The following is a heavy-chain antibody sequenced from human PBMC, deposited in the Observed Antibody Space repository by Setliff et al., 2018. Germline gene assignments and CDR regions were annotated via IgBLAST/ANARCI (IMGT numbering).Heavy chain of an antibody. CDR2: IYSDGSST. CDR3: AKDRPQGVNGRSLDY. D-gene: IGHD3-10*01. J-gene: IGHJ4*02. V-gene: IGHV3-23*03. CDR1: GFTFSNYA. Sequence: GESLKISCAASGFTFSNYAMNWVRQAPGKGLEWVSVIYSDGSSTYYGDSVKGRFTISRDNSQNTLYLQMNSLRAEDTAVYYCAKDRPQGVNGRSLDYWGRGALVTVS.